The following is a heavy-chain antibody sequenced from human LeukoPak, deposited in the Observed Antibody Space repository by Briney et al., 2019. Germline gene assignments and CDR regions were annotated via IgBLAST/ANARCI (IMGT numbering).Heavy chain of an antibody. D-gene: IGHD1-1*01. J-gene: IGHJ6*01. V-gene: IGHV1-69*04. CDR3: ARDSRTTDYYYYGMDV. CDR1: GGTFSSYA. CDR2: IIPIFGIA. Sequence: SVKVSCKASGGTFSSYAISWVRQAPGQGLELMGRIIPIFGIANYAQKFQGRVTITADKSTSTGYMELSSVRSEETAVYYCARDSRTTDYYYYGMDVWGQGTTVTVSS.